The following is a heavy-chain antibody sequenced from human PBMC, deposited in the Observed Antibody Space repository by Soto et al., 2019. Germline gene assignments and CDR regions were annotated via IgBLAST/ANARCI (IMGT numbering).Heavy chain of an antibody. CDR3: STSVYFTFTTCYYYYGLDV. V-gene: IGHV1-69*01. J-gene: IGHJ6*02. D-gene: IGHD2-2*01. CDR1: GGTFSSYS. CDR2: IIPFFGTT. Sequence: QVQLVQSGAEVKKPGSSVKVSCKASGGTFSSYSINWVRQAPGQGLEWMGGIIPFFGTTSYAQKFQGRVTITADASTSTVYMELSSLTSEDTALYYCSTSVYFTFTTCYYYYGLDVWGQGTTVTVSS.